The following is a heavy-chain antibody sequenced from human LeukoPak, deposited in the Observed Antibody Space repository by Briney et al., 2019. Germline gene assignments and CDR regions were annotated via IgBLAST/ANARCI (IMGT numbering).Heavy chain of an antibody. CDR2: ISSSSSTI. CDR3: AREIGPRQLHLWGSAFDY. CDR1: GFTFSSYS. J-gene: IGHJ4*02. V-gene: IGHV3-48*01. Sequence: GGSLRLSCAASGFTFSSYSMNWVRQAPGKGLEWVSYISSSSSTIYYADSVKGRFTISRDNAKNSLYLQMNSLRAEDTAVYYCAREIGPRQLHLWGSAFDYWGQGTLVTVSS. D-gene: IGHD5-18*01.